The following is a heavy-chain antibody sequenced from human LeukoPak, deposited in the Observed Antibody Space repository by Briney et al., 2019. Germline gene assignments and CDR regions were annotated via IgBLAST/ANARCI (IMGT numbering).Heavy chain of an antibody. CDR3: ARCEFLRFWSGYYTEWFDP. D-gene: IGHD3-3*01. J-gene: IGHJ5*02. CDR2: IYSGGST. CDR1: GFTVSSNY. Sequence: PGGSLRLSCAASGFTVSSNYMSWVRQAPGKGLEWVSVIYSGGSTYYADSVKGRFTISRDNSKNTLYLQMNSLRAEDTAVYYCARCEFLRFWSGYYTEWFDPWGQGTLDTVSS. V-gene: IGHV3-53*01.